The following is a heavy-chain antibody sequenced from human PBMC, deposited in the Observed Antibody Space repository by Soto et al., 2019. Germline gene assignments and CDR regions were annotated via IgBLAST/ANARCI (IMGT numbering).Heavy chain of an antibody. J-gene: IGHJ3*02. CDR1: GGSFSGYY. V-gene: IGHV4-34*01. CDR2: INHSGST. CDR3: ARGHYDYIWGSYRPKGMTPFDI. D-gene: IGHD3-16*02. Sequence: SETLSLTCAVYGGSFSGYYWSWIRQPPGKGLEWIGEINHSGSTNYNPSPKSRVTISVDTSKNQFSLKLSSVTAADTAVYYCARGHYDYIWGSYRPKGMTPFDIWGQGTMVT.